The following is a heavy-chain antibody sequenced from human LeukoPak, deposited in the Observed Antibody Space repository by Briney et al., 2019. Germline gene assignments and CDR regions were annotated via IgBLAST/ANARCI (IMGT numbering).Heavy chain of an antibody. CDR3: ARGSYGPDY. J-gene: IGHJ4*02. V-gene: IGHV4-59*01. CDR2: IYYSGTT. Sequence: QPSETQSLTCTVSGGSISSYYWSWIRQSPGKGLEWIGYIYYSGTTNYNPSLKSRVTISVDTSKNQFSLRLSSVTAADTAVYYCARGSYGPDYWGQGTLVTVSS. CDR1: GGSISSYY. D-gene: IGHD5-18*01.